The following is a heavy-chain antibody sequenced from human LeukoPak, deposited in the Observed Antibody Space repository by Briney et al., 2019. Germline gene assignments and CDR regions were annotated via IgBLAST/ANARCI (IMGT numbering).Heavy chain of an antibody. Sequence: PGGSLRLSCVAAGLNFDDSAMHWVRQPPGKGLVWDTLISADGGSTFSADSVKGRFSIPRDNSKNSLYLQMNSLRGEDTAMYYCAKESGKFDYWGQGTLVAVSS. CDR2: ISADGGST. J-gene: IGHJ4*02. V-gene: IGHV3-43*02. CDR3: AKESGKFDY. CDR1: GLNFDDSA.